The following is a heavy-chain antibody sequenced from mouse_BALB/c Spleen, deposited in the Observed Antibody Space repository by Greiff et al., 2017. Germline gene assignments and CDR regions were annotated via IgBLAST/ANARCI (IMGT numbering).Heavy chain of an antibody. Sequence: VQLQQSGAELVRPGASVKLSCTASGFNIKDYYMHWVKQSPEQGLEWIGWIDPENGDTEYAPKFQGKATMTADTSSNTAYLQLSSLTSEDTAVYYCNANYDYEETWFAYWGQGTLVTVSA. CDR3: NANYDYEETWFAY. V-gene: IGHV14-4*02. CDR1: GFNIKDYY. CDR2: IDPENGDT. D-gene: IGHD2-4*01. J-gene: IGHJ3*01.